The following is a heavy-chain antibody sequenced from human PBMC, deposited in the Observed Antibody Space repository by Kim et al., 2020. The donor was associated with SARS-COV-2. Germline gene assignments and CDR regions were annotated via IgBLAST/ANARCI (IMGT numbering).Heavy chain of an antibody. CDR3: ARAGGEI. J-gene: IGHJ4*02. V-gene: IGHV4-34*01. D-gene: IGHD3-16*01. CDR2: INHSGST. CDR1: GGSFSGYY. Sequence: SETLSLTCAVYGGSFSGYYWSWIRQPPGKGLEWIGEINHSGSTNYNPSLKSRVTISVDTSKNQFSLKLSSVTAADTAVYYCARAGGEIWGQGTLVTVSS.